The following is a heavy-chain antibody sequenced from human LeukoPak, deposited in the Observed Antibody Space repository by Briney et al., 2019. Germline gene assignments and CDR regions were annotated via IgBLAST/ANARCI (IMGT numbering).Heavy chain of an antibody. D-gene: IGHD6-19*01. CDR1: GGSFSGYY. J-gene: IGHJ6*03. V-gene: IGHV4-34*01. CDR2: INHSGST. Sequence: SETLSLTCAVYGGSFSGYYWSWIRQPPGQGLEWIGEINHSGSTNYHPSLKSRVTISVDTSKNQFALKLSSVTAADTAVYYCARIAIPYSSGWYGGPRYYYYYMYGWGKGTTLTVSS. CDR3: ARIAIPYSSGWYGGPRYYYYYMYG.